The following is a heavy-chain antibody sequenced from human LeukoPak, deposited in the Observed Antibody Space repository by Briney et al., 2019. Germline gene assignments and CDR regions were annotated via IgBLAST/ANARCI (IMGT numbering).Heavy chain of an antibody. CDR3: ASHSVGVLPIATFDY. CDR1: RFTFSNYW. D-gene: IGHD2-2*01. CDR2: IKQDGSEK. J-gene: IGHJ4*02. V-gene: IGHV3-7*01. Sequence: GGSLRLSCAASRFTFSNYWMAWVRQAPGKGLEWVANIKQDGSEKYYVDSVKGRFTISRDNAKNSLFLQMNSLKDEDTAVYYCASHSVGVLPIATFDYWGQGTLVTVSS.